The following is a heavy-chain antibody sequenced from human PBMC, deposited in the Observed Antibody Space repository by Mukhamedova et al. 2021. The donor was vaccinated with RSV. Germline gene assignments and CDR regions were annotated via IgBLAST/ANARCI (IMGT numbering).Heavy chain of an antibody. V-gene: IGHV1-46*01. Sequence: VRQAPGQGLEWMGIINPSGGSTSYAQKFQGRVTMTRDTSTSTVYMELSSLRSEDTAVYYCARAIYGSGSYFCWFDPWGQGTLVTV. CDR2: INPSGGST. D-gene: IGHD3-10*01. CDR3: ARAIYGSGSYFCWFDP. J-gene: IGHJ5*02.